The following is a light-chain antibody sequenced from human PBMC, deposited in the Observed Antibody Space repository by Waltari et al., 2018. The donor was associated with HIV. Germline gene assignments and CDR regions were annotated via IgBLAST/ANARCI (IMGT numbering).Light chain of an antibody. J-gene: IGKJ2*01. CDR3: RQRRDGPRT. CDR1: QSLTRY. CDR2: DAS. Sequence: EIVLTQSPATLSLSPGERATLSCRASQSLTRYLACYQHKPGQAPRLLVYDASKTASGIPARFTGSGSGTDFTLTISSLEPEDFAIYYCRQRRDGPRTFDQGTKLEI. V-gene: IGKV3-11*01.